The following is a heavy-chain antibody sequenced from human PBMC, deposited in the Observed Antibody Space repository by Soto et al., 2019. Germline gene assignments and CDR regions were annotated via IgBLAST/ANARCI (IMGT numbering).Heavy chain of an antibody. Sequence: QVQLVQSGAEVKKPGSSVKVSCKVSGGTFNSYAISWVRQAPGQGLEWMGGIVPIFGTANYAQKFQGRVTITADRSTSTAYMELTRLTSEVTAVYYCARDSRPAVAPSTTAEFDYWGQGTLVTVSS. D-gene: IGHD2-15*01. CDR1: GGTFNSYA. J-gene: IGHJ4*02. CDR2: IVPIFGTA. CDR3: ARDSRPAVAPSTTAEFDY. V-gene: IGHV1-69*06.